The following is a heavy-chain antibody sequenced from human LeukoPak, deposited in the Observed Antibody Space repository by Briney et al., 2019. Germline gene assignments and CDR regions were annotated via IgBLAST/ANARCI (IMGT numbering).Heavy chain of an antibody. D-gene: IGHD3-22*01. J-gene: IGHJ4*02. Sequence: GGSLRLSCAASGFTFSSYSMNWVRQAPGKGLEWVSSISSSSSYIYYADSVKGRFTISRDNAKNSLYLQMNGLRAEDTAVYYCARGYDSSGYYWTIGYWGQGTLVTVSS. CDR2: ISSSSSYI. CDR1: GFTFSSYS. CDR3: ARGYDSSGYYWTIGY. V-gene: IGHV3-21*01.